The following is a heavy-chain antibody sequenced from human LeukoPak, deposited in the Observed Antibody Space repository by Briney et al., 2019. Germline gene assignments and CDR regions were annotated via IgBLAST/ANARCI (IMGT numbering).Heavy chain of an antibody. CDR3: AKDRSYYYDSSGYYRENYFDY. CDR2: ISGGGGST. D-gene: IGHD3-22*01. CDR1: GFSFDDYA. Sequence: GGSLRLSCAASGFSFDDYAMHWVRQAPGKGLEWVSLISGGGGSTYYADSVKGRFTVSRDNSKNSLYLQMNSLRTEDTALYYCAKDRSYYYDSSGYYRENYFDYWGQGTLVTVSS. V-gene: IGHV3-43*02. J-gene: IGHJ4*02.